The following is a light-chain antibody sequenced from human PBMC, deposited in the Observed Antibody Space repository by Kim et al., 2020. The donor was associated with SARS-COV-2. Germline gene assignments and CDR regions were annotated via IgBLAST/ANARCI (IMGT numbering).Light chain of an antibody. CDR1: KSVRDN. Sequence: SLSPGERATPPCRASKSVRDNLAWYQQKPGQAPRLLIYDASNRTTGIPARFSGSESGTDFTLTISGLKPEDFAVYYCQQRNNWLTFGGGTKVDIK. CDR3: QQRNNWLT. J-gene: IGKJ4*01. V-gene: IGKV3-11*01. CDR2: DAS.